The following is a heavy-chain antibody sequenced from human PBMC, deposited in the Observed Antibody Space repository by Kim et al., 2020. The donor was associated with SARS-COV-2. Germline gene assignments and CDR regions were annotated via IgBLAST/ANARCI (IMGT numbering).Heavy chain of an antibody. CDR1: GFTFSSYA. J-gene: IGHJ4*01. CDR3: ARVPRISSSWYLLDY. D-gene: IGHD6-13*01. V-gene: IGHV3-23*01. CDR2: ISGSGDST. Sequence: GGSLRLSCAASGFTFSSYAMSWVRQAPGKGLEWVSAISGSGDSTYYADSVKGRFTISRDNSKNTLYLQMNSLRAEDTAVYYCARVPRISSSWYLLDYWGHGTLVTVSS.